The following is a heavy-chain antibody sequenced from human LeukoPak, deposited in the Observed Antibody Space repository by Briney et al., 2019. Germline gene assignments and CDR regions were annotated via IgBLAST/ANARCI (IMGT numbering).Heavy chain of an antibody. D-gene: IGHD2-15*01. CDR3: ARDPNIVVVGRPNYFDY. CDR1: GGTFSSYT. J-gene: IGHJ4*02. V-gene: IGHV1-69*04. CDR2: IIPILGIA. Sequence: SVKLSCKASGGTFSSYTISWMRQAPGQGLEWMGRIIPILGIANYAQKFQGRVTITADKSTSTAYMELSSLRSEDTAVYYCARDPNIVVVGRPNYFDYWGQGTLVTVSS.